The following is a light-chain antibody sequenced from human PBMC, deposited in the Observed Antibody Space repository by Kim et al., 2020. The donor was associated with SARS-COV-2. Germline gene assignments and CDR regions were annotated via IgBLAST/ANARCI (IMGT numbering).Light chain of an antibody. Sequence: GQRVPFSCSGSSSNIVSTYVYWSQQLPGTAPKLLIYRNNQRPSGVPDRFSGSKSGTSASLAISGLRSEDEADYYCAAWDDSLSGWVFGGGTQLTVL. CDR1: SSNIVSTY. J-gene: IGLJ3*02. V-gene: IGLV1-47*01. CDR3: AAWDDSLSGWV. CDR2: RNN.